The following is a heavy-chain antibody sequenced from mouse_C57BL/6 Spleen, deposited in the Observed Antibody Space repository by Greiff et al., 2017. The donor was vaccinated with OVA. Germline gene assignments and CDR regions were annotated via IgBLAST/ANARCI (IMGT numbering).Heavy chain of an antibody. Sequence: EVKLVESGGGLVKPGGSLKLSCAASGFTFSSYAMSWVRQTPEKRLEWVATISDGGSYTYYPDNAKGRFTISRDNAKNNLYLQMSHLKSEDTAMCYCARDEGSSGPFAYWGPGTLVTVSA. D-gene: IGHD3-2*02. CDR1: GFTFSSYA. CDR2: ISDGGSYT. V-gene: IGHV5-4*01. J-gene: IGHJ3*01. CDR3: ARDEGSSGPFAY.